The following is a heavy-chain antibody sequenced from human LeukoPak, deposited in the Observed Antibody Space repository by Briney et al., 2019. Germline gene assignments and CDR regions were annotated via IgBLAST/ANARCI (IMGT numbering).Heavy chain of an antibody. V-gene: IGHV4-30-2*01. Sequence: PSETLSLTCAVSGGSISSGGYSWSWLRQPPGKGLEWIGYIYHSGSTYYNPSLKSRVTISVDRSKNQFSLKLSSVTAADTAVYYCARADVNRSGFDYWGQGTLVTVSS. D-gene: IGHD2/OR15-2a*01. CDR1: GGSISSGGYS. CDR3: ARADVNRSGFDY. J-gene: IGHJ4*02. CDR2: IYHSGST.